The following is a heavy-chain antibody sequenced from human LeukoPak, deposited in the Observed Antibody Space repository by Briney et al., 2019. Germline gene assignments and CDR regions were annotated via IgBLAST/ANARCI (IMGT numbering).Heavy chain of an antibody. V-gene: IGHV3-23*01. D-gene: IGHD3-10*01. CDR2: ISGSGGST. J-gene: IGHJ4*02. CDR1: GFTFSSYA. Sequence: GGSLRLSCAASGFTFSSYAMSWVRQAPGKGLEWVSAISGSGGSTYYADSVKGRFTISRDNSKNTLYLQMNSLRAEDTAVYYWAKGAITMVRGVIVNDYWGQGTLVTVSS. CDR3: AKGAITMVRGVIVNDY.